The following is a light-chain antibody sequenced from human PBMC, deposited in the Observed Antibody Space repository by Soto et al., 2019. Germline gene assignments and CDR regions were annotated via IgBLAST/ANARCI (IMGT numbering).Light chain of an antibody. CDR3: QQYDNYKPLT. Sequence: DIHLTQSPSLLSASVGDRVTITCRASQSISSRLAWYQQKPGKAPKLLIFDASSLESGTPSRFSGRRSGTQFTLTINGLQPDDFATYYCQQYDNYKPLTFGGGTKVDIK. J-gene: IGKJ4*01. CDR1: QSISSR. CDR2: DAS. V-gene: IGKV1-5*01.